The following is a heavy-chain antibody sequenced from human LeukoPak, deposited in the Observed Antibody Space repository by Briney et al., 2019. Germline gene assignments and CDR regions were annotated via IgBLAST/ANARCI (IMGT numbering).Heavy chain of an antibody. J-gene: IGHJ4*02. V-gene: IGHV1-2*06. D-gene: IGHD3-3*01. CDR3: ARAGLILRFLEPRASAFDY. CDR1: GYTFTGYY. Sequence: GASVKVSCKASGYTFTGYYMHWVRQAPGQGLEWMGRINPNSGGTNYAQKFQGRVTMTRDTSTSTAYMELSRLRSDDTAVYYCARAGLILRFLEPRASAFDYWGQGTLVTVSS. CDR2: INPNSGGT.